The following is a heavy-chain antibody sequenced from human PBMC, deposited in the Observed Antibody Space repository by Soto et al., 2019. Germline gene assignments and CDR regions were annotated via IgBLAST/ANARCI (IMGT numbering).Heavy chain of an antibody. Sequence: PSETLSLTCTVSGGSISSSSYYWGWIRQPPGKGLEWIGSIYYSGSTYYNPSLKSRVTISVDTSKNQFSLKLSSVTAADTAVYYCARHREGGVAGTGPYYYYYYGMDVWGQGTTVTVSS. CDR3: ARHREGGVAGTGPYYYYYYGMDV. J-gene: IGHJ6*02. V-gene: IGHV4-39*01. CDR1: GGSISSSSYY. CDR2: IYYSGST. D-gene: IGHD6-19*01.